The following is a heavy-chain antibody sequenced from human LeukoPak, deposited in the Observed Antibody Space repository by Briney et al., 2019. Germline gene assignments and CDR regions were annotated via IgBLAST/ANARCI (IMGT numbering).Heavy chain of an antibody. Sequence: GASLQISCRGSDSIFTTYWIGWVRHLPGKGLEWMGIIYPADSDTRYSPFFEGQATISADKSITTAYLQWSSLTASHTAIYYCTSSASCGDDCYLPHYAAFDIWGQGTMVTVSS. J-gene: IGHJ3*02. CDR1: DSIFTTYW. D-gene: IGHD2-21*01. CDR2: IYPADSDT. V-gene: IGHV5-51*01. CDR3: TSSASCGDDCYLPHYAAFDI.